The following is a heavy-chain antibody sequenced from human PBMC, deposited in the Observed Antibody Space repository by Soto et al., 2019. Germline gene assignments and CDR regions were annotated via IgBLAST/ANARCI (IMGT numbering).Heavy chain of an antibody. Sequence: GGSLRLSCAASGFTVSSNYMSWVRQAPGKGLEWVSVIYSGGSTYYADSVKGRFTISRNNSKNTLYLQMNSLRAEDTAVYYCARLVSSYCSSTSCYKARGKYYYYMDVWGKGTTVTVSS. CDR2: IYSGGST. J-gene: IGHJ6*03. V-gene: IGHV3-53*04. D-gene: IGHD2-2*02. CDR3: ARLVSSYCSSTSCYKARGKYYYYMDV. CDR1: GFTVSSNY.